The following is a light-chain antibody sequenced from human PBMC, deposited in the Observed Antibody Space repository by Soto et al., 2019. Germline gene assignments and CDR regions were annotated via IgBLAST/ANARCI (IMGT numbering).Light chain of an antibody. V-gene: IGLV2-14*01. CDR3: SSYTSSSTL. CDR2: DVS. Sequence: TQPAPLSGAPGQSVTLSCTGNSSDVGGYNYVSWYQQLPGKAPKLMIYDVSNRPSGVSNRFSGSKSGNTASLTISGLQAEDEADYYCSSYTSSSTLFGTGTKVTVL. J-gene: IGLJ1*01. CDR1: SSDVGGYNY.